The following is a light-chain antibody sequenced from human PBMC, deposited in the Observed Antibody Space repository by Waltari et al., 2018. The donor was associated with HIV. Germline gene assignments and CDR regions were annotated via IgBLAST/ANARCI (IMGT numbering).Light chain of an antibody. V-gene: IGKV3-20*01. CDR1: QSVSSTY. CDR3: QQYGSSPIT. CDR2: ATS. Sequence: EIVLTQSPGTLSLSPGERATLSCRASQSVSSTYFAWYQQKPGQAPRLLIFATSSRATGIPDRFSGSGSGTDFTLTISRLEPGDSAVYYCQQYGSSPITFGQGTPLEIK. J-gene: IGKJ5*01.